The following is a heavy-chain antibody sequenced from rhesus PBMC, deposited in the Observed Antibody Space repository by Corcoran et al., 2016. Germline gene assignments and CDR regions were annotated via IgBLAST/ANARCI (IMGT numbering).Heavy chain of an antibody. D-gene: IGHD5-24*01. Sequence: QVQLQESGPGLVQPSETLSLTCAASGGSISSNYWSCIRQLPGKGLEWIGRISGSGGSTDDNPSLKSRVTISTDASKNQFSLKLSSVTAADTAVYYCARAAEWVQDYFDYWGQGVLVTVSS. V-gene: IGHV4-160*01. CDR2: ISGSGGST. CDR1: GGSISSNY. CDR3: ARAAEWVQDYFDY. J-gene: IGHJ4*01.